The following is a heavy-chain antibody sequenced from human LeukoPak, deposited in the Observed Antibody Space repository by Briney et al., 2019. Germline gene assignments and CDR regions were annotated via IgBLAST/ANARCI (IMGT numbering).Heavy chain of an antibody. V-gene: IGHV4-34*01. CDR2: INHSESP. D-gene: IGHD2-2*01. Sequence: SETLSLTCAVYGGSFSGYHWSWIRQPPGKGLEWIGEINHSESPNFNPSLKSRVTISVDTSKNQFSLKVSSVTAADTAVYYCARTIVVVPAAGGMDVWGQGTTVTVSS. J-gene: IGHJ6*02. CDR3: ARTIVVVPAAGGMDV. CDR1: GGSFSGYH.